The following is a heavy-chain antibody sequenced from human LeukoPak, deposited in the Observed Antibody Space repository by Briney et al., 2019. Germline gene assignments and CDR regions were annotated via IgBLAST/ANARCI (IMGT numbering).Heavy chain of an antibody. CDR1: GGSISSYY. Sequence: SETLSLTCTVSGGSISSYYWSWIRQPPGKGLEWIGYIYYSGSTNYNPSLKSRVTISVDTSKNQFSLKLSSVTAADTAVYYCARDDATMVRGVLPVGYYYMDVWGKGTTVTISS. D-gene: IGHD3-10*01. V-gene: IGHV4-59*01. J-gene: IGHJ6*03. CDR2: IYYSGST. CDR3: ARDDATMVRGVLPVGYYYMDV.